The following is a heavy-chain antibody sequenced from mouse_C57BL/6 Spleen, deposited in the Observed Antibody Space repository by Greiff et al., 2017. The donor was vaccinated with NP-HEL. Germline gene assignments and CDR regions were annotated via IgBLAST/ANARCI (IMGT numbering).Heavy chain of an antibody. J-gene: IGHJ4*01. V-gene: IGHV5-6*01. CDR3: TRGGTTEVGDYAMDY. Sequence: EVKLMESGGDLVKPGGSLKLSCAASGFTFSSYGMSWVRQTPDKRLEWVATISSGGSYTYYPDSVKGRFTISRDNAKNTLYLQMSSLKSEDTAMYYCTRGGTTEVGDYAMDYWGQGTSVTVSS. CDR2: ISSGGSYT. D-gene: IGHD1-1*01. CDR1: GFTFSSYG.